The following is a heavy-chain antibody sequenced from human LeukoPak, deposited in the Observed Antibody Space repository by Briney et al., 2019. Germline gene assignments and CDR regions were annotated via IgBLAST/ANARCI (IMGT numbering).Heavy chain of an antibody. CDR1: GFTFSSYA. V-gene: IGHV3-30*02. CDR2: IQYDGSDK. CDR3: RDPFDY. Sequence: GGSLRLSCAASGFTFSSYAMSWVRQAPGKGLEWVAFIQYDGSDKYYADSVKGRFTISRDNSKNTLYLQMNSLRAEDTAVYYCRDPFDYWGQGTLVTVSS. J-gene: IGHJ4*02.